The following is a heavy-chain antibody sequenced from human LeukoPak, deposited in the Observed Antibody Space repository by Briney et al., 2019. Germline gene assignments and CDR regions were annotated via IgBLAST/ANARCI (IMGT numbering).Heavy chain of an antibody. CDR1: GFSFSKYW. V-gene: IGHV3-74*01. D-gene: IGHD3-9*01. Sequence: GGSLRLSCAASGFSFSKYWMRWVRQTPGEGLVWVSRIKEDGTYTSYADSVKGRFTISRDNARNTVFLQMNSLRAEDTAVYYCARDFDMGITPGDDFDFWGQGTLVTVSS. J-gene: IGHJ4*02. CDR2: IKEDGTYT. CDR3: ARDFDMGITPGDDFDF.